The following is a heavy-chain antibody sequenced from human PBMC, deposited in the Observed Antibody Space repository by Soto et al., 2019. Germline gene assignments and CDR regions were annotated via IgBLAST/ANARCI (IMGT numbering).Heavy chain of an antibody. J-gene: IGHJ3*02. CDR2: ISSSSSYI. Sequence: GGSLRLSCAASGFTFSSYSMNWVRQSPGKGLEWVSSISSSSSYIYYADSVKGRFTISRDNAKNSLYLQMNSLRAEDTAVYYCARLGATHAFDIWGQGTMVTVSS. V-gene: IGHV3-21*01. CDR3: ARLGATHAFDI. CDR1: GFTFSSYS. D-gene: IGHD1-26*01.